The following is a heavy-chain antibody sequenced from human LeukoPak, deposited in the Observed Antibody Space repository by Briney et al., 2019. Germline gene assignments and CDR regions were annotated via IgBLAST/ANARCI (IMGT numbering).Heavy chain of an antibody. Sequence: GGSLRLSCAASGFTFSSYSVNWVRQSPGKGLEWVSSISSSSGVINYADSVKGRFTISRDNSKNTLYLQMNSLRAEDTAVYYCAKRDTSGWPPVGLGYWGQGTLVTVSS. CDR3: AKRDTSGWPPVGLGY. D-gene: IGHD6-19*01. V-gene: IGHV3-48*01. CDR1: GFTFSSYS. CDR2: ISSSSGVI. J-gene: IGHJ4*02.